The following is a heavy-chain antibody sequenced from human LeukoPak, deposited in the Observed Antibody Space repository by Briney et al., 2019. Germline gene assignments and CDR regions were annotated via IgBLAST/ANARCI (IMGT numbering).Heavy chain of an antibody. CDR2: IYYLGST. CDR3: TRGPDNWNSFFDY. Sequence: PSETLSLTCTVSGGSITNHHWSWIRQPPGKGPEWIGYIYYLGSTNYNPSLKSRVTISVDTSKNQFSLKLNSMTAADTAVYYCTRGPDNWNSFFDYWGQGTLVTVSS. V-gene: IGHV4-59*11. D-gene: IGHD1-20*01. CDR1: GGSITNHH. J-gene: IGHJ4*02.